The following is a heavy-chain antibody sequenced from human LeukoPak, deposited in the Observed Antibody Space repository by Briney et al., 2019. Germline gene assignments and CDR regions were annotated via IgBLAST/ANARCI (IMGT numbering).Heavy chain of an antibody. D-gene: IGHD1-26*01. CDR1: GYTFTSYG. CDR2: ISAYNGNT. V-gene: IGHV1-18*01. J-gene: IGHJ4*02. Sequence: ASVNVSCTASGYTFTSYGISWVRQAPGQGLEWMGWISAYNGNTNYAQPLQGRVTMTTDTSTSTAYMELMSLRSDDTAVYYCARELIVGDKDYWGQGTLVTVSS. CDR3: ARELIVGDKDY.